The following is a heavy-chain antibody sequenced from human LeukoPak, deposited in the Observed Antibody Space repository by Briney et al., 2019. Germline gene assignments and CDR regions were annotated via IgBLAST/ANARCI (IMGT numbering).Heavy chain of an antibody. CDR2: INHSGST. J-gene: IGHJ4*02. CDR3: ARVNPGLRYFGY. D-gene: IGHD3-9*01. V-gene: IGHV4-34*01. Sequence: KPSETLSLTCSVSGGSISGDGYYWSWIRQPPGKGLEWIGEINHSGSTNYNPSLKSRVTISVDTSKNQFSLKLSSVTAADTAVYYCARVNPGLRYFGYWGQGTLVTVSS. CDR1: GGSISGDGYY.